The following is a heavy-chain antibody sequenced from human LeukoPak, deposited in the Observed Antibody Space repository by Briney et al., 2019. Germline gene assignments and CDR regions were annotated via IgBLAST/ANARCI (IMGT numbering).Heavy chain of an antibody. J-gene: IGHJ4*02. D-gene: IGHD5-18*01. V-gene: IGHV3-23*01. CDR3: AKDGYSYGSSPYYFDY. CDR2: ISVSGGST. Sequence: GGSLRLSCAVSGFTFRSYAMSWVRQAPGKGLEWVSTISVSGGSTDYADSVKGRLTISRDNSKSTLYLQMNSLRAEDTAVYYCAKDGYSYGSSPYYFDYWGQGTLVTVSS. CDR1: GFTFRSYA.